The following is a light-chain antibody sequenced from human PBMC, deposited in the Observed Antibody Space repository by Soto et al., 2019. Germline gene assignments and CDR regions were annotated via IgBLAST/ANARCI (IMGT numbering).Light chain of an antibody. CDR1: SSDVGGYNY. CDR3: SSYTSSSTNVV. J-gene: IGLJ2*01. Sequence: QSVLTQPASVSGSPGQSITISCTGTSSDVGGYNYVSWYQQHPGKAHKLMIYDVSNRPSGVSNRFSGSKSGNTTSLTISGLQAEDEADYYCSSYTSSSTNVVFGGGTTLTVL. CDR2: DVS. V-gene: IGLV2-14*01.